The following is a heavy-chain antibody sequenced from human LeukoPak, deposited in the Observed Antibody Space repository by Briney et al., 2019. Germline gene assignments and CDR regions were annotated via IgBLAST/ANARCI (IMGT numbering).Heavy chain of an antibody. Sequence: MPSETLSLTCAVYGGSFSGYYWSWIRQPPGKGLEWIGEINHSGSTNYNPSLKSRVTISVDTSKNQFSLKLSSVTAADTAVYYCARTGPHYYDSSGYYAFGYWGQGTLVTVSS. CDR2: INHSGST. CDR3: ARTGPHYYDSSGYYAFGY. J-gene: IGHJ4*02. V-gene: IGHV4-34*01. D-gene: IGHD3-22*01. CDR1: GGSFSGYY.